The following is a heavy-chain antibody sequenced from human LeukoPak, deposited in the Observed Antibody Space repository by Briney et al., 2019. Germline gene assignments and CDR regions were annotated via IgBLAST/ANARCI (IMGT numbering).Heavy chain of an antibody. CDR2: ISYDGSNK. D-gene: IGHD6-13*01. V-gene: IGHV3-30*04. CDR3: ARDRAAAGIRYDY. Sequence: PGGSLRLSCAASGFTFSSYAMHWVRQAPGKGLEWVAVISYDGSNKYYADSVKGRFTISRDNSKNTLYLQMNSLRAEDTAVYYCARDRAAAGIRYDYWGQGTLVTVSS. J-gene: IGHJ4*02. CDR1: GFTFSSYA.